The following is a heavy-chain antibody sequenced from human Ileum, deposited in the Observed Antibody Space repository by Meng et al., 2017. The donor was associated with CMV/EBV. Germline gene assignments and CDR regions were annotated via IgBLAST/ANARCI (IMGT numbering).Heavy chain of an antibody. V-gene: IGHV1-18*01. D-gene: IGHD5-12*01. Sequence: YTVPSYGISGRRQAPELGLEWRGWISVSKGYTTYAQRFQGRVTLTTDTSTSTAYMELTSLRSDDTAVYYCGRVGPISGYPSQAFDIWGQGTMVTVSS. CDR2: ISVSKGYT. CDR3: GRVGPISGYPSQAFDI. CDR1: YTVPSYG. J-gene: IGHJ3*02.